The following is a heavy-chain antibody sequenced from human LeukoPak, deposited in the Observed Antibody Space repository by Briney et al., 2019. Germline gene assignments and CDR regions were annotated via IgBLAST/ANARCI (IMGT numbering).Heavy chain of an antibody. V-gene: IGHV3-21*01. CDR1: GFTFSSYS. J-gene: IGHJ6*03. D-gene: IGHD3-9*01. Sequence: GGSLRLSCAASGFTFSSYSMNWVRQAPGKGLEWVSSISSSSSYIYYADSVKGRFTISRDNAKNSLYLQMNSLRAEDTAVYYCAREDYDILTGQENYMDVWGKGTRSPSP. CDR2: ISSSSSYI. CDR3: AREDYDILTGQENYMDV.